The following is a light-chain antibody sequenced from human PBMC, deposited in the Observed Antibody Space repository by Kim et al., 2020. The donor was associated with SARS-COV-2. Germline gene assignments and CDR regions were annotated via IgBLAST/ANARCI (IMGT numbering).Light chain of an antibody. V-gene: IGKV3-20*01. J-gene: IGKJ4*01. CDR1: QSVSSGY. Sequence: ALPWAPGARATRSGRASQSVSSGYLAWYQQKPGQAPRLLIYGASSRATGIPDRFSGSGSGADFTLTISRLEPEDFAVYYCQHEGAFGGGTKVDIK. CDR3: QHEGA. CDR2: GAS.